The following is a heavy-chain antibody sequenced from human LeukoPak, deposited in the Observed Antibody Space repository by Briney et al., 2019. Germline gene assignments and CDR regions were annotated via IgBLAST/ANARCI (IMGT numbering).Heavy chain of an antibody. J-gene: IGHJ4*02. D-gene: IGHD3-10*01. CDR3: AAQGSSGSYRY. Sequence: ASVKVSCKASGVTFTSSAVQWGRQARGQRLEWIGWIVVGSGNTNYAQKCQERVTITRDMSTSTADMELSSLRSEDTAAYYCAAQGSSGSYRYWGQGTLVTVSS. CDR2: IVVGSGNT. CDR1: GVTFTSSA. V-gene: IGHV1-58*01.